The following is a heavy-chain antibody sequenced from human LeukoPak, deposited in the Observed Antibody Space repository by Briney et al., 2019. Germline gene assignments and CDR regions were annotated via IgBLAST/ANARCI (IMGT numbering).Heavy chain of an antibody. CDR1: GDTFSSHA. Sequence: ASVKVTCKASGDTFSSHAISWVRQAPGQGLEWMGGIIPIFGTANYAQKFQGRVTITADESTSTAYMELSSLRSEDTAVYYCARGRMAGTYVFDSWGQGTLVTVSS. V-gene: IGHV1-69*01. CDR2: IIPIFGTA. J-gene: IGHJ4*02. CDR3: ARGRMAGTYVFDS. D-gene: IGHD6-19*01.